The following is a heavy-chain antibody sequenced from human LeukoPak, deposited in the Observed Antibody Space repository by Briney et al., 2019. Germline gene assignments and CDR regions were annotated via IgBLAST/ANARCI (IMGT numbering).Heavy chain of an antibody. CDR1: GYTFTSYG. Sequence: ASVKVSCKASGYTFTSYGISWVRQAPGQGLEWMGWISAYNGNTNYAQKLQGRVTMTTDTSTSTAYMELRSLRSDDTAVYYCARDQGITIFGVGYYYYYYMDFWGKGTTVTVSS. CDR2: ISAYNGNT. V-gene: IGHV1-18*01. D-gene: IGHD3-3*01. J-gene: IGHJ6*03. CDR3: ARDQGITIFGVGYYYYYYMDF.